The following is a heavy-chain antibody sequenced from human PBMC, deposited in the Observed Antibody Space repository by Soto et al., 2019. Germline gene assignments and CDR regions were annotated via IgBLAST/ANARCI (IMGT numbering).Heavy chain of an antibody. CDR3: ARDGGTAMVLDP. Sequence: QVQLQESGPGLVTPSQTLSLTCIVSGGSISSNGSYWNCIRQHPGKGLEWIWYIYHSGSTYYNPSLKSRAIISLDTSKNRFSLTLSSVTVADTAMYYCARDGGTAMVLDPWGQGILVTVSS. CDR2: IYHSGST. J-gene: IGHJ5*02. D-gene: IGHD5-18*01. CDR1: GGSISSNGSY. V-gene: IGHV4-31*03.